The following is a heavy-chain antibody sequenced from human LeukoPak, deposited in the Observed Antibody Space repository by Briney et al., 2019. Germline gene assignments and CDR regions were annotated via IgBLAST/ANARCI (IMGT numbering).Heavy chain of an antibody. CDR1: GFTFNMYW. Sequence: GGSLRLSCAGSGFTFNMYWMSWVRQAPGKGLEWVANIKQDGSEKYYVDSVKGRFIISRDNAKNSVFLQMNSLRVEDTAMYYCARDWTTVTTVREIDYWGQGTLVTVSS. V-gene: IGHV3-7*01. J-gene: IGHJ4*02. CDR3: ARDWTTVTTVREIDY. D-gene: IGHD4-17*01. CDR2: IKQDGSEK.